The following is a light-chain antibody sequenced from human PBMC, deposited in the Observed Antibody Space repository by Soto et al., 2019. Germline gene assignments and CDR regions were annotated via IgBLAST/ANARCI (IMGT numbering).Light chain of an antibody. V-gene: IGLV2-8*01. Sequence: QSALTQSPSASGSPGHSVTIYCTGTSGDVGIYNYVSWYQHHPGKAPKLVIYEVTNRPSGVPDRFSGSKSGNTASLTVSGLQADDEAVYYCSSFAGTSNFWLFGGGTKVTVL. CDR3: SSFAGTSNFWL. CDR1: SGDVGIYNY. J-gene: IGLJ3*02. CDR2: EVT.